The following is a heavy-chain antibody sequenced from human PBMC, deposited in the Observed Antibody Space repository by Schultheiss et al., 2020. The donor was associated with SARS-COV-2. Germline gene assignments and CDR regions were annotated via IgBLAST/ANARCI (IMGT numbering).Heavy chain of an antibody. D-gene: IGHD6-19*01. CDR3: ARDIAVAGTDY. J-gene: IGHJ4*02. CDR1: GYTFTSHG. CDR2: IYPNSGGT. Sequence: ASVKVSYKASGYTFTSHGISWVRQAPGQGPEWMGRIYPNSGGTNYAQKFLGRVTMTRYTSISTAYMELSRLRSDETVVYYCARDIAVAGTDYWGQGILVTVSS. V-gene: IGHV1-2*05.